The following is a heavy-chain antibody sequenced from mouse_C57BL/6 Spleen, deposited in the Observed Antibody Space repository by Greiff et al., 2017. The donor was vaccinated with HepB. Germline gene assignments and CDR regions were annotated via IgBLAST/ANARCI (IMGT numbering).Heavy chain of an antibody. V-gene: IGHV5-17*01. CDR2: ISSGSSTI. CDR3: ARELLRLRGYAMDY. Sequence: EVKVVESGGGLVKPGGSLKLSCAASGFTFSDYGMHWVRQAPEKGLEWVAYISSGSSTIYYADTVQGRFTISRDNAKNTLFLQMTSLRYEDTAMYYCARELLRLRGYAMDYWGQGTSVTVSS. D-gene: IGHD3-2*02. J-gene: IGHJ4*01. CDR1: GFTFSDYG.